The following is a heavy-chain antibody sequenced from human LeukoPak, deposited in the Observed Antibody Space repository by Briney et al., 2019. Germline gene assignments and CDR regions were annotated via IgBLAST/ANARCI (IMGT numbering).Heavy chain of an antibody. CDR2: ISSSSYI. D-gene: IGHD2-21*02. Sequence: GGSLRLSCAASGFTFSSYSMNWVRQAPGKGLEWVSSISSSSYIYYADSVKGRFTISRDNAKNSLYLQMNSLRAEDTAVYYCARDQGPLKAQSPHIVVVTATFDYWGQGTLVTVS. V-gene: IGHV3-21*01. CDR3: ARDQGPLKAQSPHIVVVTATFDY. J-gene: IGHJ4*02. CDR1: GFTFSSYS.